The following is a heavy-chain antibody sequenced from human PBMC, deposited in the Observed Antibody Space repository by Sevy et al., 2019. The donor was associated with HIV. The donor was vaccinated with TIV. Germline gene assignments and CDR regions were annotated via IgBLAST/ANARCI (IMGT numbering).Heavy chain of an antibody. D-gene: IGHD2-15*01. V-gene: IGHV3-23*01. Sequence: GGSLRLSCAASGFTFSKYSMSWVRQPPGKGLECVSTLSFGCGEINYADSVKGRFTISRDNSKSSVYLQMNNLRPEDTAVYYCAREGWTKPHDYWGQGTLVTVSS. CDR3: AREGWTKPHDY. CDR2: LSFGCGEI. J-gene: IGHJ4*02. CDR1: GFTFSKYS.